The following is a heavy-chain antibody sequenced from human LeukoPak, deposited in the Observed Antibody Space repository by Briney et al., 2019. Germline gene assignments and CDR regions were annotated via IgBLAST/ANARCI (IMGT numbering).Heavy chain of an antibody. CDR2: IYYSGST. D-gene: IGHD1-26*01. J-gene: IGHJ6*02. CDR1: GGSISSYY. V-gene: IGHV4-59*08. Sequence: SETLSLTCTVSGGSISSYYWSWIRQPPGKGLEWIGYIYYSGSTNYNPSLKSRITISVDTSKNQFSLELSSVTAADTAVYYCARVKKGRGREGQFPRYYHAMDVWGQGTTVTVSS. CDR3: ARVKKGRGREGQFPRYYHAMDV.